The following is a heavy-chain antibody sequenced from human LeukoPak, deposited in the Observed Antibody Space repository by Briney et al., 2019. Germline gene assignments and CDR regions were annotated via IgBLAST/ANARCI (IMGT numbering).Heavy chain of an antibody. V-gene: IGHV4-34*01. CDR1: GGPFIGYY. CDR3: ARRGIAAAGTGGRYLWFDP. J-gene: IGHJ5*02. Sequence: WEALSLTFAVYGGPFIGYYWSWIRQPPGKGLEWIGAIKFSGSTHSNPSRKSRVTIPVETSKNQFSLKLSSVTAADTAVYYCARRGIAAAGTGGRYLWFDPWGQGTLVTVSS. CDR2: IKFSGST. D-gene: IGHD6-13*01.